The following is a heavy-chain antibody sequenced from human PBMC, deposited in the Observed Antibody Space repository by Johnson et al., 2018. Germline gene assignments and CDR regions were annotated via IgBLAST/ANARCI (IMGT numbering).Heavy chain of an antibody. CDR1: GFSFGDSA. CDR2: IKSKAFGGTT. CDR3: TRARREYQLPYFYYYMDV. Sequence: EVQLLESGGGLVQPGRSLSLSCSASGFSFGDSAMSWFRQAPGKGLEWVGFIKSKAFGGTTEYAASVRGRFDISRDDSTSIAYLQMNSRKTEETAVYYCTRARREYQLPYFYYYMDVWGKGTTVTVS. V-gene: IGHV3-49*03. J-gene: IGHJ6*03. D-gene: IGHD2-2*01.